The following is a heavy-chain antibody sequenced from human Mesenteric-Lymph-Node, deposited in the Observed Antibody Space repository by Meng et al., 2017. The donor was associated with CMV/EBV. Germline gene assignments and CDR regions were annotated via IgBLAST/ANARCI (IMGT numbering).Heavy chain of an antibody. CDR1: GYTFTGYD. Sequence: SCKASGYTFTGYDMHWVRQAPGQGLEWMGIINPSGGSTSYAQKFQGRVTMTRDTSTSTVYMELSSLRSEDTAVYYCARGMVTPNFDYWGQGTLVTVSS. J-gene: IGHJ4*02. CDR3: ARGMVTPNFDY. V-gene: IGHV1-46*01. D-gene: IGHD2-21*02. CDR2: INPSGGST.